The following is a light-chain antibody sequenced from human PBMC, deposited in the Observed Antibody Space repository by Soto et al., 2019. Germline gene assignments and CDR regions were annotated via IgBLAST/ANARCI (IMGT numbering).Light chain of an antibody. CDR1: SSNIGAGYD. V-gene: IGLV1-40*01. CDR3: QSYDSSLSGSKV. CDR2: GNS. Sequence: QSVLTQPPSVSGAPGQRVTISCTGSSSNIGAGYDVHWYQQLPGTAPKLLIYGNSNRPSGVPDRFSGSKSGTSASLAITGLQAKDEANYYCQSYDSSLSGSKVFGTGTKGTVL. J-gene: IGLJ1*01.